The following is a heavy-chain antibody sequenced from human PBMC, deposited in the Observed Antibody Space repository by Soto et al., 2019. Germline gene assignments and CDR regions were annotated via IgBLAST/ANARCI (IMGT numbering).Heavy chain of an antibody. Sequence: PGGSLRLSCAASGFTFSDHYMDWVRQAPGKGLEWVGRTRNKANSYTTEYAASVKGRFTISRDDSKNSLYLQMNSLKTEDTAVYYCARVRGGNWFDPWGQGTLVTVSS. CDR2: TRNKANSYTT. V-gene: IGHV3-72*01. CDR1: GFTFSDHY. D-gene: IGHD3-16*01. CDR3: ARVRGGNWFDP. J-gene: IGHJ5*02.